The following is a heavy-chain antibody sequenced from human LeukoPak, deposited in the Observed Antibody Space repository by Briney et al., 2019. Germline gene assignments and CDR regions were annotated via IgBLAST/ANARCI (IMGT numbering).Heavy chain of an antibody. V-gene: IGHV3-53*01. Sequence: PGGSLRLSCAASGFTVSNNYMSWVRQAPGKGLEWVSVIHSGGTTNYADSVQGRFTISRHNSKTTVYLHMNSLRAEDTAVYYCARDSDSGYGPFASWGQGTLVTVSS. CDR1: GFTVSNNY. CDR3: ARDSDSGYGPFAS. J-gene: IGHJ4*02. CDR2: IHSGGTT. D-gene: IGHD5-12*01.